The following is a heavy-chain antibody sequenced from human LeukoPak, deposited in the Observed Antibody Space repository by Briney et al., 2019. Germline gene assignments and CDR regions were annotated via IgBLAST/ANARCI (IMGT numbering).Heavy chain of an antibody. Sequence: GGSLRLSYAASGFTFSDYYMSWIRQAPGKGLEWVSYISSSGSTIYYADSVKGRFTISRDNAKSSLYLQMNSLRAEDTAVYYCARDPYSGSYGDYYYYYMDVWGKGTTVTISS. J-gene: IGHJ6*03. CDR2: ISSSGSTI. CDR3: ARDPYSGSYGDYYYYYMDV. D-gene: IGHD1-26*01. CDR1: GFTFSDYY. V-gene: IGHV3-11*04.